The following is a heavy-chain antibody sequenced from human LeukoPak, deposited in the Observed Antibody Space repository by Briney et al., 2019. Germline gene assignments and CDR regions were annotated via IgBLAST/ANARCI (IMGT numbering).Heavy chain of an antibody. CDR1: GFASSNYA. Sequence: QPGGSLRLSCAASGFASSNYAMTWVRQAPGEGLEWVSDISGSGSTTYYADSVKGRFTISRDNSKNTLYLQVDSLRAEDTALYYCAKHGRFTGGNPEIDYWGRGILVTVSS. D-gene: IGHD2-8*02. J-gene: IGHJ4*02. V-gene: IGHV3-23*01. CDR3: AKHGRFTGGNPEIDY. CDR2: ISGSGSTT.